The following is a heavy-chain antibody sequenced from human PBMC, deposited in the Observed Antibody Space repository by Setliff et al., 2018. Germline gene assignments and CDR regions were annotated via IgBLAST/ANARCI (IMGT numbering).Heavy chain of an antibody. Sequence: GESLKISCKGSGYSFSNFWIGWVRQMPGKGLEWMGIIYPGDSDTRYSPSFQGQVTISADKSISTAYLQWSSLKASDTAMYYCARQKSTGSGNNWFDPWGQGTLVTVSS. V-gene: IGHV5-51*01. CDR3: ARQKSTGSGNNWFDP. CDR1: GYSFSNFW. D-gene: IGHD3-10*01. CDR2: IYPGDSDT. J-gene: IGHJ5*02.